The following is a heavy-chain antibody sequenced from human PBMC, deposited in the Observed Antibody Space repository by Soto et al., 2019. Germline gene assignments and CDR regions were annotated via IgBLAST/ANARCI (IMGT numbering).Heavy chain of an antibody. CDR2: IYYSGST. J-gene: IGHJ5*02. CDR1: GGSISSSSYY. CDR3: ARHIAPDVSNWFDP. D-gene: IGHD2-21*01. Sequence: SETLSLTCTVSGGSISSSSYYWGWIRQPPGKGLEWIGSIYYSGSTYYNPSLKGRVTISVDTSHNQFSLKLGSVTAADTAVYYCARHIAPDVSNWFDPWGQGTLVTVSS. V-gene: IGHV4-39*01.